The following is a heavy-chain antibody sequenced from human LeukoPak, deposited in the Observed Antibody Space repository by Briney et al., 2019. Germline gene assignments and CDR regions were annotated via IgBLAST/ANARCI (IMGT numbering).Heavy chain of an antibody. CDR2: IYYSGST. V-gene: IGHV4-39*01. J-gene: IGHJ5*02. Sequence: SETLSLTCTVSGGSISSSSYYWGWTRQPPGKGLEWIGSIYYSGSTYYNPSLKSRVTISVDTSKNQFSLKLSSVTAADTAVYYCASHSTPYYDFWSGYYSWFDPWGQGTLVTVSS. CDR3: ASHSTPYYDFWSGYYSWFDP. D-gene: IGHD3-3*01. CDR1: GGSISSSSYY.